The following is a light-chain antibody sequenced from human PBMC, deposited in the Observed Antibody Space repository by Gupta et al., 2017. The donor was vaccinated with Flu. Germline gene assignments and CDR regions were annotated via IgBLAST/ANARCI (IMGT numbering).Light chain of an antibody. V-gene: IGKV1-33*01. CDR2: DAS. CDR1: QDISNY. CDR3: QQDDNLPIT. J-gene: IGKJ3*01. Sequence: IQMTHSPSSVSASVGDRVTITCQASQDISNYLDWYQQKPGKAPKLLIYDASNLETGVPSRFSGSGSGTDFTFTISSLQPEDFATYYCQQDDNLPITFGPGTKVDIK.